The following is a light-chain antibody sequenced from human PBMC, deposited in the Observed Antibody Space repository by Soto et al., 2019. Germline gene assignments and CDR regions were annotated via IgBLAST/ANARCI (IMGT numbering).Light chain of an antibody. CDR2: NAS. CDR1: QSVGTY. J-gene: IGKJ4*01. V-gene: IGKV3-11*01. CDR3: HQRRNWLS. Sequence: EIALTQSPATLSLSPGERATLSCRASQSVGTYLAWYRQKPGQAPMLLIYNASYRATGIPARFSGSGSGTDFTLTISSLDPEDFSVYYCHQRRNWLSFGGGTKVEI.